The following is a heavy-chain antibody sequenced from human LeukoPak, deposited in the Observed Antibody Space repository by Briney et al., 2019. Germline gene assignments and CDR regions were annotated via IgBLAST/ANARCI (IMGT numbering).Heavy chain of an antibody. Sequence: GGSLRLSCAASGLTVSSNYMSWVRQASGKGLEWVSVIYSGGSTHYAASVKGRFTLSRDNSKNTLYLEMNSVRAEDTAVYYCARGTRLYYYGAGSSYYFDYWGQGTLVTVSS. J-gene: IGHJ4*02. D-gene: IGHD3-10*01. V-gene: IGHV3-53*01. CDR2: IYSGGST. CDR3: ARGTRLYYYGAGSSYYFDY. CDR1: GLTVSSNY.